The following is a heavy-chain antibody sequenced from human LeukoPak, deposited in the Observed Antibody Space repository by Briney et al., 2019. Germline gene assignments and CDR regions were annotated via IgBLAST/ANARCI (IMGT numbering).Heavy chain of an antibody. V-gene: IGHV4-4*07. CDR3: ARSNSGLRYYYYGMDV. J-gene: IGHJ6*02. CDR2: IYTSGNT. CDR1: GGSISSYY. D-gene: IGHD1-1*01. Sequence: PSETLSLTCTVSGGSISSYYWSWIRQPAGKGLEWIGHIYTSGNTTYNPSLKSRVTMSVDTSKNQFSPKLSSVTAADTAVYYCARSNSGLRYYYYGMDVWGQGTTVTVSS.